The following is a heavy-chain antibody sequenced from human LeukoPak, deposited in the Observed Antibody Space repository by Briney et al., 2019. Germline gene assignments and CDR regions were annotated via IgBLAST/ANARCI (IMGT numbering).Heavy chain of an antibody. D-gene: IGHD4-17*01. J-gene: IGHJ3*02. CDR3: TRWSYGVYDAFDI. V-gene: IGHV3-74*01. Sequence: GGSLRLSCAASGFTFINYAMHWVRQVPGKGLLWVSRSNSDGSSTSYADSVKGRFTISRDNAKNTLYLQMNSLRAEDTAVYYCTRWSYGVYDAFDIWGQGTMVTVSS. CDR2: SNSDGSST. CDR1: GFTFINYA.